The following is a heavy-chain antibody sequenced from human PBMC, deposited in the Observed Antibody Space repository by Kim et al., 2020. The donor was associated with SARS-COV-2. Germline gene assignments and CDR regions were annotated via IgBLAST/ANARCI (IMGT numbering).Heavy chain of an antibody. CDR3: ARECVLKTTVTTGENWFDP. CDR2: INPNSGGT. V-gene: IGHV1-2*02. J-gene: IGHJ5*02. Sequence: ASVKVSCKASGYTFTGYYMHWVRQAPGQGLEWMGWINPNSGGTNYAQKFQGRVTMTRDTSISTAYMELSRLRSDDTAVYYCARECVLKTTVTTGENWFDPWGQGTLVTVSS. D-gene: IGHD4-4*01. CDR1: GYTFTGYY.